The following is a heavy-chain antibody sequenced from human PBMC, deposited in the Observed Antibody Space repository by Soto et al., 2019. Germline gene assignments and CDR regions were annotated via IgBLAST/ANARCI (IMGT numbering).Heavy chain of an antibody. J-gene: IGHJ4*02. CDR2: INPNSGNV. CDR1: GNTFTSYD. V-gene: IGHV1-8*01. CDR3: ARGRASGSYYLLDY. D-gene: IGHD3-10*01. Sequence: ASVKVSCKASGNTFTSYDINWVRQATGHGLEWMGWINPNSGNVGYAQKFQGRVTMTRDTAIRTAYMEVSRLRSDDTAVYYCARGRASGSYYLLDYWGQGTLVTVSS.